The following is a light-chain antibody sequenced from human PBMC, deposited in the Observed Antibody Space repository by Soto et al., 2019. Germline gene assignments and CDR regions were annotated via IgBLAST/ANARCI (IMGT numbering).Light chain of an antibody. V-gene: IGLV2-14*01. Sequence: QSALTQPASVSGSPGQSITISCTGTSSDVGDYNYVSWYQHHPGKAPKVMIYEVSYRPSGVSNRFSGSKSGNTASLNISGLQTEDEADYYCCSYTSSSTSVFGPGTKVTVL. CDR3: CSYTSSSTSV. CDR2: EVS. CDR1: SSDVGDYNY. J-gene: IGLJ1*01.